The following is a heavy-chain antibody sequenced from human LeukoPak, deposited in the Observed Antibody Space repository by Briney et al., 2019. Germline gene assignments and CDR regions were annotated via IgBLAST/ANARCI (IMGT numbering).Heavy chain of an antibody. V-gene: IGHV3-23*01. D-gene: IGHD3-10*01. CDR3: AIRGLYGSGSYVY. CDR2: ISGSGGSA. CDR1: GFTFSSSA. J-gene: IGHJ4*02. Sequence: PGGFLRLSCAASGFTFSSSAMSWVRQAPGKGLEWVSSISGSGGSAYYADSVKGRFTISRDNSKNTLYLQMNSLRAEDTAVYYCAIRGLYGSGSYVYWGQGTLVTVSS.